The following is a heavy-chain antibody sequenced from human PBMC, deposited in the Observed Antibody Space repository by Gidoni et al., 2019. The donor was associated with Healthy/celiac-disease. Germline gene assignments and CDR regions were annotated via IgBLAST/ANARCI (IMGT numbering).Heavy chain of an antibody. J-gene: IGHJ6*02. Sequence: EVQLVESGGGLVKPGGSLRLSCAASGFTFSSFSMNWVRQAPGKGLEWVSSISSSSSYMYYADSVKGRFTISRDNAKNSLYLQMNSLRAEDTAVYYCAREVGARGGYYYDGMDVWGQGTTVTVSS. V-gene: IGHV3-21*01. CDR2: ISSSSSYM. D-gene: IGHD1-26*01. CDR1: GFTFSSFS. CDR3: AREVGARGGYYYDGMDV.